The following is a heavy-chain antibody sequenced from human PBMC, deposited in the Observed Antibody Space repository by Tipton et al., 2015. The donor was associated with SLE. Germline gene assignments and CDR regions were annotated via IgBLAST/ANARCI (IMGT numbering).Heavy chain of an antibody. CDR1: GDSISSGGYY. D-gene: IGHD3-3*01. CDR2: IYISGRT. J-gene: IGHJ4*02. V-gene: IGHV4-61*09. Sequence: TLSLTCSVSGDSISSGGYYWNWIRQPAGKGLEWIGQIYISGRTNYNPPLKSRVTISVDTSKNQFSLKVNSVTAADTAVYYCARARVYDFYRGYAPYDNWGQGTLVTVSS. CDR3: ARARVYDFYRGYAPYDN.